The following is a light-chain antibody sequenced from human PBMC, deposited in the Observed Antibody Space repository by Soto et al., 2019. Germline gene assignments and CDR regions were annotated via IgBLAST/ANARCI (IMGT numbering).Light chain of an antibody. V-gene: IGLV1-44*01. CDR1: SSNIGTNT. CDR3: AAWDDSFWV. CDR2: NDH. Sequence: QSVLTQPPSASGTPEQGVTISCSGSSSNIGTNTVRWYRQLPGTAPKVLIYNDHERPSGVPDRFSGSKSGTSASLAISGLQSEDEADYYCAAWDDSFWVFGGGTKLTVL. J-gene: IGLJ3*02.